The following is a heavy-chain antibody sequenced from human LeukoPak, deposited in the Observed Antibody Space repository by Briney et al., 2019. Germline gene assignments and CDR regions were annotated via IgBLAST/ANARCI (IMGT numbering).Heavy chain of an antibody. V-gene: IGHV1-2*02. CDR2: INANSGAT. D-gene: IGHD5-18*01. CDR1: GYTFNGYY. CDR3: ARNGRDTAMSYGMDV. J-gene: IGHJ6*02. Sequence: ASVKVSCKASGYTFNGYYMHWVRQAPGQGLEWMGWINANSGATNYAQKFQGRVTMTRDTSISTAYMDLSRLRSDDTAVYYCARNGRDTAMSYGMDVWGQGTTVTVSS.